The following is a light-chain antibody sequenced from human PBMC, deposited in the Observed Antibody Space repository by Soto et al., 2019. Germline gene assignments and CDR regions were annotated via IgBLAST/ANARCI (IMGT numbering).Light chain of an antibody. V-gene: IGKV3-11*01. Sequence: EIVLTQSPDTLSLSPGERATLSCRASQNVSSFHFGWYQQKPGQAPRLLIYGGSNRATGIPARFSGSGSGTDFTLTISSLEPEDFAVYYCQQRSNWPPALTFGGGTKVDIK. CDR1: QNVSSFH. J-gene: IGKJ4*01. CDR2: GGS. CDR3: QQRSNWPPALT.